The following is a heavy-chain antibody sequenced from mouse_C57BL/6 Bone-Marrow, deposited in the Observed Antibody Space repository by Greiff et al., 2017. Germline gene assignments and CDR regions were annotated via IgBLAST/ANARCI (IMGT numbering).Heavy chain of an antibody. CDR1: GFTFSSYT. Sequence: EVHLVESGGGLVKPGGSLKLSCAASGFTFSSYTMSWVRQTPEKRLEWVATISGGGGNTYYPDSVKGRFTISRDNAKNTLYLQMSSLRSEDTALYYCASLTGTWYYFDYWGQGTTLTVSS. CDR2: ISGGGGNT. V-gene: IGHV5-9*01. D-gene: IGHD4-1*01. J-gene: IGHJ2*01. CDR3: ASLTGTWYYFDY.